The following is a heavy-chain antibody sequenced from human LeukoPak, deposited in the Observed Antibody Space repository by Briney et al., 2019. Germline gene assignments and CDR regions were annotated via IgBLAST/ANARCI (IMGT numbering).Heavy chain of an antibody. V-gene: IGHV3-30*02. CDR2: IRYDGSNK. Sequence: PGGSLRLSCAASGFTFSSYGMHWVRQAPGKGLEWVAFIRYDGSNKYYADSVKGRFTISRDNSKNTVYLQMNGLRIEDTAIYYCAKGGPVATTPHFDYWGQGTLLTVSS. CDR1: GFTFSSYG. CDR3: AKGGPVATTPHFDY. D-gene: IGHD5-12*01. J-gene: IGHJ4*02.